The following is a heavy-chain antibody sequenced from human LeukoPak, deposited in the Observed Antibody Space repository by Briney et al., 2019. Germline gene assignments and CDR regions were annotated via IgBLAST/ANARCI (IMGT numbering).Heavy chain of an antibody. D-gene: IGHD3-3*01. CDR1: GGTFSSYA. J-gene: IGHJ6*03. V-gene: IGHV1-69*05. CDR2: IIPIFGTA. CDR3: ARGPFPFWSGYYRSDYYMDV. Sequence: ASVKVSCKASGGTFSSYAISWVRQAPGQGLEWMGGIIPIFGTANYAQKFQGRVTITTDESTSTAYMELSSLRSEDTAVYYCARGPFPFWSGYYRSDYYMDVWGKGTTVTVS.